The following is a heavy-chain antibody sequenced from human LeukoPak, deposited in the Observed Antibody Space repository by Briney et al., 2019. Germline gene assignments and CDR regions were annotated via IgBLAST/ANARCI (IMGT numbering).Heavy chain of an antibody. CDR2: IIPIFGTA. CDR3: ARDGPYCSSTSCELGFDP. CDR1: GGTFSSYA. J-gene: IGHJ5*02. D-gene: IGHD2-2*01. V-gene: IGHV1-69*06. Sequence: SVKVSCKASGGTFSSYAISWVRQAPGQGLEWVGGIIPIFGTANYAQKFQGGATITADKSTSTAYMELSSLRSEDTAVYYCARDGPYCSSTSCELGFDPWGQGTLVTVSS.